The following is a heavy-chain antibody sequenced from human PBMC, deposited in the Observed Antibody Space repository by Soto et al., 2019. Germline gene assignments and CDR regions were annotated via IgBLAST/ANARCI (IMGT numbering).Heavy chain of an antibody. D-gene: IGHD6-13*01. Sequence: GGSLRLSCTASGFTFSNYGMHWVRQAPGKGLEWVAVIWYDESNKNYADSVKGRFTISRDNSKNTLYLQMNCLRAEDTAVYYCARDWEQQLLGDLFSNWGQGT. J-gene: IGHJ4*02. CDR2: IWYDESNK. CDR3: ARDWEQQLLGDLFSN. CDR1: GFTFSNYG. V-gene: IGHV3-33*01.